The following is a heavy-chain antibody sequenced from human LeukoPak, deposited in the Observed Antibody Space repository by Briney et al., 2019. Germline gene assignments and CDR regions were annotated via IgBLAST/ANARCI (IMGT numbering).Heavy chain of an antibody. CDR2: IGGSRGST. V-gene: IGHV3-23*01. D-gene: IGHD2-2*02. CDR1: GFTFSDFA. Sequence: GGSLRLSCAASGFTFSDFAMSWVRQAPGKELEWVSTIGGSRGSTYYADSVKGRFTISRDNSKHTLYLQMNSLRAEDTAVYYCAKTMGAIDHDYWGQGTLVTVSS. J-gene: IGHJ4*02. CDR3: AKTMGAIDHDY.